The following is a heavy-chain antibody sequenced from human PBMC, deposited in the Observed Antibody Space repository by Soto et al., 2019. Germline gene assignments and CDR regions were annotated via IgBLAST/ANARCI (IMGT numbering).Heavy chain of an antibody. CDR3: ARAFLPYHYGSIYFGGWFDP. D-gene: IGHD3-22*01. J-gene: IGHJ5*02. CDR1: GGSISSGNYS. CDR2: IYYSGST. V-gene: IGHV4-30-4*01. Sequence: PSETLSLTCTVSGGSISSGNYSWSWIRQPPGKGLEWIGHIYYSGSTYFNPSLKSRLTISVDASKNYFSLKLSSVTAADTAVYYCARAFLPYHYGSIYFGGWFDPWGQGTLVTVSS.